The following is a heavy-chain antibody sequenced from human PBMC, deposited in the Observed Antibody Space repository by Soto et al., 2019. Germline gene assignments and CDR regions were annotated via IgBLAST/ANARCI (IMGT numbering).Heavy chain of an antibody. Sequence: QVQLVQSGAEVKKPGASVKVSCKASGYTFASYAISWMRQAPGQGLEWMGWISAYNGNKNYAQKLQSRVTMTTATSTSTAYTELRSLRSDDTAVYYCARDPPPPDYWGQGTLVTVSS. CDR3: ARDPPPPDY. V-gene: IGHV1-18*01. CDR1: GYTFASYA. J-gene: IGHJ4*02. CDR2: ISAYNGNK.